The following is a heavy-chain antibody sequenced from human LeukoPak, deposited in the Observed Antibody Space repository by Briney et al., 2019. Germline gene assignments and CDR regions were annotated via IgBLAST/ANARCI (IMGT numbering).Heavy chain of an antibody. CDR2: ISTSEGT. CDR3: ARDSGAVTTRRFDY. D-gene: IGHD4-11*01. Sequence: PSETLSLTCTVSGGSTSSYYWSWIRQPAGKGLEWIGRISTSEGTQYNPSLKSRVTMSLDTSKNQFSLKLSSVTAADTAVYYCARDSGAVTTRRFDYWGQGTLVTVSS. V-gene: IGHV4-4*07. CDR1: GGSTSSYY. J-gene: IGHJ4*02.